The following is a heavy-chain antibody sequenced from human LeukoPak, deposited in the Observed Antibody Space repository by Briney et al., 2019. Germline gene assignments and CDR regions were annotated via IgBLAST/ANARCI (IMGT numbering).Heavy chain of an antibody. V-gene: IGHV3-21*01. D-gene: IGHD3-3*01. Sequence: GGSLRLSCAASGFTFSSYGMHWVRQAPGKGLEWVSSISSSSSYIYYADSVKGRFTISRDNAKNSLYLQMNNLRAEDTAVYYCARDLDFWSGFPGVGMDVWGQGTTVTVSS. CDR3: ARDLDFWSGFPGVGMDV. CDR2: ISSSSSYI. J-gene: IGHJ6*02. CDR1: GFTFSSYG.